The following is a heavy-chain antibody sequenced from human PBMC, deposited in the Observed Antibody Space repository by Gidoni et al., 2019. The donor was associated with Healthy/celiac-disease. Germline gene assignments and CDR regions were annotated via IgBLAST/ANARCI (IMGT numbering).Heavy chain of an antibody. J-gene: IGHJ3*02. CDR1: GYTFTGYY. Sequence: QVQLVQSGAEVKKPGASVKVSCKASGYTFTGYYMPWVRQAPGQGLEWMGWINPNSGGTNYAQKFQGRVTMTRDTSISTAYMELSRLRSDDTAVYYCARDYYDSSGYYLDDAFDIWGQGTMVTVSS. D-gene: IGHD3-22*01. V-gene: IGHV1-2*02. CDR3: ARDYYDSSGYYLDDAFDI. CDR2: INPNSGGT.